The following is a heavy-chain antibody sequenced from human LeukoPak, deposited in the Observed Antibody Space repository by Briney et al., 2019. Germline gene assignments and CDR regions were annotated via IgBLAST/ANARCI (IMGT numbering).Heavy chain of an antibody. CDR2: ISSSSSTI. Sequence: QPGGSLRLSCAASGFTFSSDAMSWVRQAPGKGLEWVSYISSSSSTIYYADSVKGRFTISRDNAKNSLYLQMNSLRAEDTAVYYCAREEFVWLQFIEYMDVWGKGTTVTVSS. CDR3: AREEFVWLQFIEYMDV. J-gene: IGHJ6*03. D-gene: IGHD5-24*01. CDR1: GFTFSSDA. V-gene: IGHV3-48*01.